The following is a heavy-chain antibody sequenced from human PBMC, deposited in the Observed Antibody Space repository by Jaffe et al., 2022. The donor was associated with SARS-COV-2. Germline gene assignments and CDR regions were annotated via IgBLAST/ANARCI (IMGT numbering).Heavy chain of an antibody. CDR2: VSSGSVST. CDR1: GFTFTSYA. CDR3: AKATDNSGKNYFDS. V-gene: IGHV3-23*04. J-gene: IGHJ4*02. D-gene: IGHD3-10*01. Sequence: EVQLVESGGGLVQPGGSLRLSCAASGFTFTSYAMGWVRQAPGKGLEWVSSVSSGSVSTDYADSVKGRFSISRDNSKNTLSLQMNSLRDEDTAVYYCAKATDNSGKNYFDSWGQGTLVIVSS.